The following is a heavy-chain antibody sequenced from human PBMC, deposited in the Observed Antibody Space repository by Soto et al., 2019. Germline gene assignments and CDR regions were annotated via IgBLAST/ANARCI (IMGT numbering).Heavy chain of an antibody. CDR2: IYTDGRT. D-gene: IGHD1-26*01. V-gene: IGHV3-66*04. J-gene: IGHJ2*01. CDR3: ARHVGFYWYFDL. CDR1: GFTVSGSY. Sequence: EMPLVESGGGLVQPGGSLRLSCAASGFTVSGSYMGWVRQAPGKGLDWVSSIYTDGRTYYSDSVRGRFAISTDNSKDTLYLQMNNLRADDTARYYCARHVGFYWYFDLWGRGTLVTVSS.